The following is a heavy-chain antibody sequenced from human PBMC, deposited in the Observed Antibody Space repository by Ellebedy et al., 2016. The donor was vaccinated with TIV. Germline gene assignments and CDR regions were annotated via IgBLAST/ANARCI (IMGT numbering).Heavy chain of an antibody. J-gene: IGHJ6*02. CDR1: GFSFGNHD. Sequence: PGGSLRLSCAASGFSFGNHDMNWVRQAPGKGLEWVSYISSSAKTIYSADSVKCRFTVSRDNAKKLLYLQMNSLRAEDTAVYYCARHSGTYYEYFYGMDVWGQGTTVTVSS. CDR2: ISSSAKTI. D-gene: IGHD1-26*01. CDR3: ARHSGTYYEYFYGMDV. V-gene: IGHV3-48*03.